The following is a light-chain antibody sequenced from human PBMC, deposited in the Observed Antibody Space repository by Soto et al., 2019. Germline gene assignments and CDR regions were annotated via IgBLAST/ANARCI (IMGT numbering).Light chain of an antibody. CDR2: EGS. Sequence: QSALTQPASVSGSPGQSITISCTGTSSDVGSYNFVSWYQQHPGKAPKLMIYEGSKRPSGVSNRFSGSKSGNTASLTISGLQAEDEADYYCCSSAGSSIYVFGTGTKLTVL. CDR3: CSSAGSSIYV. V-gene: IGLV2-23*01. CDR1: SSDVGSYNF. J-gene: IGLJ1*01.